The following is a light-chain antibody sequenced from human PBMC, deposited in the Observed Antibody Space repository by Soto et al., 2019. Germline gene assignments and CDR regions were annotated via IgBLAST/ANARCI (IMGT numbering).Light chain of an antibody. CDR2: KAS. V-gene: IGKV1-5*03. J-gene: IGKJ3*01. CDR3: QQYSRLGT. Sequence: DIQMTQFPSTLSASVGDRVTITCRASPSITTWLAWYQQKPGKAPKLLIYKASSLQSGVPSRFGGSGSGTEFTLSISSLQPDDFATYYCQQYSRLGTFGPGTKVDVK. CDR1: PSITTW.